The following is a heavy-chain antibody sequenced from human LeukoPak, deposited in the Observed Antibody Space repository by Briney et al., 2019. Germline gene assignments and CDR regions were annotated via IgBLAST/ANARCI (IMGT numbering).Heavy chain of an antibody. CDR3: ARGGGDVHFLDS. CDR2: ISTSSTYI. CDR1: GFTFSSYN. Sequence: GGSLRLSCAASGFTFSSYNMDWVRQAPGKGLEWVSSISTSSTYIYYAASVMGRFTISRDDAKNSLYLQMNGLRADDTAVYCCARGGGDVHFLDSWGQGTLVTVSS. V-gene: IGHV3-21*01. J-gene: IGHJ4*02. D-gene: IGHD3-16*01.